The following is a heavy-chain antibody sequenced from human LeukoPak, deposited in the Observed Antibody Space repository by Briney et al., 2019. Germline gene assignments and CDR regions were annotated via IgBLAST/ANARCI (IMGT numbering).Heavy chain of an antibody. V-gene: IGHV3-9*01. CDR3: AKDSGYYYDSSGYAFDY. D-gene: IGHD3-22*01. CDR2: ISWNSGSI. J-gene: IGHJ4*02. Sequence: GGSLRLSCAASGFTFDDYAMHWVRQAPGKGLEWVSGISWNSGSIGYADSVRGRFTISRDNAKNSLYLQMNSLRAEDTALYYCAKDSGYYYDSSGYAFDYWGQGTLVTVSS. CDR1: GFTFDDYA.